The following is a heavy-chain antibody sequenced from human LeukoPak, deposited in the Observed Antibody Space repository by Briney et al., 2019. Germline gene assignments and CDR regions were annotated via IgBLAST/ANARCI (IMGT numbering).Heavy chain of an antibody. CDR2: INHSGST. CDR1: GGSFSGYY. Sequence: SETLSLTCAVYGGSFSGYYWSWIRQPPGKGLEWIGEINHSGSTNYNPSLKSRVTISVDTPKNQFSLRLSSVTAADTAVYYCAREQVEDYDSSGFCAFDIWGQGTMVTVSS. V-gene: IGHV4-34*01. D-gene: IGHD3-22*01. J-gene: IGHJ3*02. CDR3: AREQVEDYDSSGFCAFDI.